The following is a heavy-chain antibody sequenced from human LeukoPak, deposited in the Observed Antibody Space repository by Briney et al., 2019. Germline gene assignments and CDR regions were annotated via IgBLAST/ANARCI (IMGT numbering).Heavy chain of an antibody. CDR1: GGSISSYY. CDR2: INHSGST. V-gene: IGHV4-34*01. Sequence: NASETLSLTCTVSGGSISSYYWSWIRQPPGKGLEWIGEINHSGSTNYNPSLKSRVTISVDTSKNQFSLKLSSVTAADTAVYYCARGVTIFGVVNRYYFDYWGQGTLVTVSS. J-gene: IGHJ4*02. CDR3: ARGVTIFGVVNRYYFDY. D-gene: IGHD3-3*01.